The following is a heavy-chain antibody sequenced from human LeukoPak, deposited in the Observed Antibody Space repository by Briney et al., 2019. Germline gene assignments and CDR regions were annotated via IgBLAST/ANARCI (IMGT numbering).Heavy chain of an antibody. D-gene: IGHD3-10*01. J-gene: IGHJ5*02. CDR1: GYTFTVYY. CDR2: INPNSGGT. V-gene: IGHV1-2*02. Sequence: ASVTVSFTSSGYTFTVYYMHWVRLAPGQGLEWMGWINPNSGGTNYAQKFQGRVNMTRDTSISTAYMELSRLRSDDTAVYYCAGFGVPTESFDPWGQGTLVTVSS. CDR3: AGFGVPTESFDP.